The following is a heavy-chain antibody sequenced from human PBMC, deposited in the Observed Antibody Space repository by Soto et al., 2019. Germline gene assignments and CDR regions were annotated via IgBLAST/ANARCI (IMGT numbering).Heavy chain of an antibody. J-gene: IGHJ4*02. V-gene: IGHV5-51*01. CDR2: IYPGDSDT. Sequence: GESLKISCKGSGYSFTSYCIGWVRQMPGKGLEWMGIIYPGDSDTRYSPSFQGQVTISADKSIGTAYLQWSSLKASDTAMYYCARHDIAVAGTLLIDYWGQGTLVTVSS. CDR1: GYSFTSYC. CDR3: ARHDIAVAGTLLIDY. D-gene: IGHD6-19*01.